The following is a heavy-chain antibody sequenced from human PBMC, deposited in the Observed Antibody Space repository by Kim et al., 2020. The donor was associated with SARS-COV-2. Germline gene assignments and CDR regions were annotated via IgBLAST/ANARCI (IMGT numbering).Heavy chain of an antibody. Sequence: GGSLRLSCAASGFTFGDYYMSWIRQAPGKGLEWVSYISSSGSTIYYADSVKGRFTISRDNAKNSLYLQMNSLRAEDTAVYYCARVPITIFGVPATSGMDVWGQGTTVTVSS. D-gene: IGHD3-3*01. J-gene: IGHJ6*02. CDR3: ARVPITIFGVPATSGMDV. CDR2: ISSSGSTI. V-gene: IGHV3-11*01. CDR1: GFTFGDYY.